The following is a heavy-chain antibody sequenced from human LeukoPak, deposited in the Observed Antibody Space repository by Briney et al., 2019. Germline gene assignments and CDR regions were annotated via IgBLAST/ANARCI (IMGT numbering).Heavy chain of an antibody. CDR2: INPNSGGT. V-gene: IGHV1-2*02. CDR3: ARDRFDVDSSGYHHYV. J-gene: IGHJ4*02. CDR1: GYTFTGYY. D-gene: IGHD3-22*01. Sequence: ASVKVSCKASGYTFTGYYMHWVRQAPGQGLEWMGWINPNSGGTNYAQKFQGRVTMTRDTSISTAYMELSRLRSDDTAVYYCARDRFDVDSSGYHHYVWGQGTLVTVSS.